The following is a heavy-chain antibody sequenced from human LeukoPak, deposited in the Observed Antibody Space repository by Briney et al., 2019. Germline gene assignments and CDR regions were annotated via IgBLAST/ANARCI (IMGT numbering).Heavy chain of an antibody. CDR2: ISAYNGNT. CDR3: ARATMVQGVITPPFDY. Sequence: GASVKVSCKASGYTFTSYGISWVRQAPGQGLEWMRWISAYNGNTNYAQKLQGRVTMTTDTSTSTAYMELRSLRSDDTAVYYCARATMVQGVITPPFDYWGQGTLVTVPS. J-gene: IGHJ4*02. CDR1: GYTFTSYG. D-gene: IGHD3-10*01. V-gene: IGHV1-18*01.